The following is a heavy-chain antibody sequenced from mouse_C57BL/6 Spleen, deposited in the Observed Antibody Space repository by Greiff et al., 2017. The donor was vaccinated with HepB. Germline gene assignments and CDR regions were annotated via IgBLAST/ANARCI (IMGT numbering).Heavy chain of an antibody. CDR3: TGITTVVATNFDY. Sequence: VQRVESGAELVRPGASVTLSCKASGYTFTDYEMHWVKQTPVHGLEWIGAIDPETGGTAYNQKFKGKAILTADKSSSTAYMELRSLTSEDSAVYYCTGITTVVATNFDYWGQGTTLTVSS. J-gene: IGHJ2*01. D-gene: IGHD1-1*01. V-gene: IGHV1-15*01. CDR1: GYTFTDYE. CDR2: IDPETGGT.